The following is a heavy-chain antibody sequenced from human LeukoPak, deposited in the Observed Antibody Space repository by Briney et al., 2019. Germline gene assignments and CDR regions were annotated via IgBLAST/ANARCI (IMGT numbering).Heavy chain of an antibody. CDR2: ISYDGSNK. J-gene: IGHJ3*02. CDR1: GFTFSSYA. D-gene: IGHD2-2*01. Sequence: GGSLRLSCAASGFTFSSYAMHWVRQAPGKGLEWVAVISYDGSNKYYADSVKGRFTISRDNSKNTLYLQMNSLRAEDTAVYYCARGVVVVPAAMDAFDIWGQGTMVTVSS. CDR3: ARGVVVVPAAMDAFDI. V-gene: IGHV3-30-3*01.